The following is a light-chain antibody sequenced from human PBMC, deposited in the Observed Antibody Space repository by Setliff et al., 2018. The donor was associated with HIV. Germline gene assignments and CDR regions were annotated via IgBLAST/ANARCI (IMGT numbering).Light chain of an antibody. CDR1: RSNIGAGSD. Sequence: QSVLTQPPSVSGAPGQRVTISCSGSRSNIGAGSDVHWYQQVPGTAPKLLIYGNNNRPSGVPDRFSGSKSGTSASLAITGLQAEDEADYYCCSYTSSSTYVFGTGTKVTVL. J-gene: IGLJ1*01. V-gene: IGLV1-40*01. CDR2: GNN. CDR3: CSYTSSSTYV.